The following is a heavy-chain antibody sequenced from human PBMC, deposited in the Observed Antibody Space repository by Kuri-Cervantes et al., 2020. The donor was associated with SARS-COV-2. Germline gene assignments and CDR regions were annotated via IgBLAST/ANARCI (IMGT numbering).Heavy chain of an antibody. V-gene: IGHV3-7*03. J-gene: IGHJ6*03. CDR1: GFTFSSYW. CDR2: IKQDGSEK. D-gene: IGHD5-12*01. CDR3: AKESSAYAHGYYYMDV. Sequence: GESLKISCAASGFTFSSYWMSWVRQAPGKGLEWVANIKQDGSEKYYVDSVKGRFTISRDNAKNTLSLQVNSLRAEDTAVYYCAKESSAYAHGYYYMDVWGKGTTVTVSS.